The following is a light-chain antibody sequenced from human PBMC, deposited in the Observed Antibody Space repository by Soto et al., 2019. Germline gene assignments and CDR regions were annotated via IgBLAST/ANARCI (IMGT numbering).Light chain of an antibody. V-gene: IGKV1-16*02. Sequence: DIQMTQSPSSLSASVGDRVTITCRASQDITNYLICFQQKPGKAPKSLIYAASPLQNGVPSKFSGSGSGTEFTLSISSLQPEDFATYYCQQYYEYPYTFGQGTKLEIK. CDR1: QDITNY. CDR2: AAS. CDR3: QQYYEYPYT. J-gene: IGKJ2*01.